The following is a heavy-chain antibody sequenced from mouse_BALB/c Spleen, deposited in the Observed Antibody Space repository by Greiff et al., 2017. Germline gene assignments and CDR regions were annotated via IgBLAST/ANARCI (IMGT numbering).Heavy chain of an antibody. J-gene: IGHJ1*01. CDR2: IRNKANGYTT. D-gene: IGHD3-3*01. CDR3: ARDGTSWYFDV. Sequence: EVQGVESGGGLVQPGGSLRLSCATSGFTFTDYYMSWVRQPPGKALEWLGFIRNKANGYTTEYSASVKGRFTISRDNSQSILYLQMNTLRAEDSATYYCARDGTSWYFDVWGAGTTVTVSS. V-gene: IGHV7-3*02. CDR1: GFTFTDYY.